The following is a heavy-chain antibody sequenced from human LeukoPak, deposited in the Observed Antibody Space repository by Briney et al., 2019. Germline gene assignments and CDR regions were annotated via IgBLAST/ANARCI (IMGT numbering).Heavy chain of an antibody. CDR2: ISSSSSYI. D-gene: IGHD2-2*01. J-gene: IGHJ5*02. CDR1: GFTFSSYS. Sequence: GGSLRLSCAASGFTFSSYSMNWVRQAPGKGLESVSSISSSSSYIYYADSVKGRFTISRDNAKNSLYLQMNSLRAEDTAVYYCARAYLRLANNWFDPWGQGTLVTVSS. CDR3: ARAYLRLANNWFDP. V-gene: IGHV3-21*01.